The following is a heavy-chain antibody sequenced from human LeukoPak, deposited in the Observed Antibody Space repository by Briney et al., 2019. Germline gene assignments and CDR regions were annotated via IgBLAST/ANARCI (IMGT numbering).Heavy chain of an antibody. J-gene: IGHJ5*02. CDR3: ARGYAATFDP. D-gene: IGHD3-16*01. Sequence: SETLSLTCTVSGGSISSYYWSWIRQPPGKGLEWIGEINHSGSTNYDPSLKSRVTISVDTSKNQFSLKLSSVTAADTAVYYCARGYAATFDPWGQGTLVTVSS. CDR2: INHSGST. V-gene: IGHV4-34*01. CDR1: GGSISSYY.